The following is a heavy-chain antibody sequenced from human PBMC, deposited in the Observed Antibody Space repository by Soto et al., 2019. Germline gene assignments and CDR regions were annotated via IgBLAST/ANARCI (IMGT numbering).Heavy chain of an antibody. Sequence: GGSLRLSCAASGFTFSSYAMSWVRQAPGKGLEWVSAISGSGGSTNHVDSVKGRFTISRDGSKNTLYLQMNSLRVEDTAIYYCVKDRYCSSTSCYAGFAYWGQGTLVTVSS. J-gene: IGHJ4*02. CDR3: VKDRYCSSTSCYAGFAY. CDR1: GFTFSSYA. CDR2: ISGSGGST. V-gene: IGHV3-23*01. D-gene: IGHD2-2*01.